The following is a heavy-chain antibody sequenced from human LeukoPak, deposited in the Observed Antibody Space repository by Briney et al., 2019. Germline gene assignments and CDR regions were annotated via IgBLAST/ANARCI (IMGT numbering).Heavy chain of an antibody. D-gene: IGHD1-26*01. CDR3: ARDQSGSYSGIDY. J-gene: IGHJ4*02. CDR1: GGTFSSYA. Sequence: SVKVSCKASGGTFSSYAISWVRQAPGQGPEWMGGIIPTFGTANYAQKFQGRVTITTDESTSTAYMELSGLRSEDTAVYYCARDQSGSYSGIDYWGQGTLVTVSS. CDR2: IIPTFGTA. V-gene: IGHV1-69*05.